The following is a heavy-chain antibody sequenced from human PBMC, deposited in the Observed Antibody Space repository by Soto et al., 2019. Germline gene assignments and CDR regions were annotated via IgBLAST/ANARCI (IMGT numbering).Heavy chain of an antibody. CDR2: ISYDGTNK. CDR3: ARDPKTSGGQHWAFNYFDS. Sequence: GGSLRLSCAASGFSFSISPMHWVRQAPGKGPEWVALISYDGTNKFYADSVKGRFTISRDNSKSTLYLQVDSLRPEDAAVYYCARDPKTSGGQHWAFNYFDSWGQGTLVTSPQ. D-gene: IGHD7-27*01. V-gene: IGHV3-30-3*01. CDR1: GFSFSISP. J-gene: IGHJ4*02.